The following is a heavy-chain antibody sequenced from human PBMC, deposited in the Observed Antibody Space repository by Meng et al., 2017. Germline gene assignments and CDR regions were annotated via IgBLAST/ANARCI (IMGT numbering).Heavy chain of an antibody. Sequence: GPLVQTGSELRKPWASVKVSCKASGYTLTSYAINWLRQAPGQGLQWMGWIDTKTGNPTYVPGFTGRLVFSLDTSVSTAYLQISGLKADDTAVYYCTRDGYSDCSRTSCFDSWGQGTLVTVSS. CDR2: IDTKTGNP. V-gene: IGHV7-4-1*02. J-gene: IGHJ4*02. CDR3: TRDGYSDCSRTSCFDS. CDR1: GYTLTSYA. D-gene: IGHD2-2*01.